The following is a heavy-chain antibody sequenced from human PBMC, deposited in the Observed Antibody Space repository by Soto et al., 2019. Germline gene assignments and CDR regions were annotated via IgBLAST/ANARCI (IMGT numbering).Heavy chain of an antibody. CDR2: IYYSGST. CDR1: GGSISSSSYY. Sequence: PSETLSLTCTVSGGSISSSSYYWGWIRQPPGKGLEWIGSIYYSGSTYYNPSLKSRVTISVDTSKNQFSLKLSSVTAADTAVYYCARQGLFWSGLTGWFDPWGRGTLVTVSS. J-gene: IGHJ5*02. CDR3: ARQGLFWSGLTGWFDP. D-gene: IGHD3-3*01. V-gene: IGHV4-39*01.